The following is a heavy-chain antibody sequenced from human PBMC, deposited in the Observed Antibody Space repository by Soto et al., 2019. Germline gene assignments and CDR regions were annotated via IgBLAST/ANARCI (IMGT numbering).Heavy chain of an antibody. CDR3: AKAKTGTDYCDYGMDV. J-gene: IGHJ6*02. CDR2: ISGSGGGT. CDR1: EFTFSSYA. V-gene: IGHV3-23*01. Sequence: EVQLLESGGGLVQPGGSLRLSCAASEFTFSSYAMSWVRQAPGKGLEWVSAISGSGGGTYYADSVKGRFTISRDNSKNTLYLQMNSLRAEDTAVYYCAKAKTGTDYCDYGMDVWGQGTTVTVSS. D-gene: IGHD3-10*01.